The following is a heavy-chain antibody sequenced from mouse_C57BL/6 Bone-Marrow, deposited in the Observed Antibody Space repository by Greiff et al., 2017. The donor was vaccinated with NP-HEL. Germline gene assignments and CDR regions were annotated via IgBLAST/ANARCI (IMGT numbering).Heavy chain of an antibody. D-gene: IGHD1-1*01. Sequence: QVQLQQPGAELVRPGSSVKLSCKASGYTFTSYWMHWVKQRPIQGLEWIGNIDPSDSETHYNQKFKDKATLTVDKSSSTAYMQLSSLTSEDSAVYYCARCYYYGSYYFDYWGQDTTLTVSS. J-gene: IGHJ2*01. CDR2: IDPSDSET. CDR3: ARCYYYGSYYFDY. CDR1: GYTFTSYW. V-gene: IGHV1-52*01.